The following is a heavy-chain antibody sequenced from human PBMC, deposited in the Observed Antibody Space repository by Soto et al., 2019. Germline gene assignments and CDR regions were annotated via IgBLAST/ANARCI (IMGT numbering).Heavy chain of an antibody. CDR3: AREGDYDFWSGYNWFDP. D-gene: IGHD3-3*01. V-gene: IGHV4-31*03. Sequence: SSETLSLTCTVSGGSISSGGYYWSWIRQHPGKGLEWIGYIYYSGSTYYNPSLKSRVTISVDTSKNQFSLKLSSVTAADTAVYYCAREGDYDFWSGYNWFDPWGRGTLVTVSS. J-gene: IGHJ5*02. CDR2: IYYSGST. CDR1: GGSISSGGYY.